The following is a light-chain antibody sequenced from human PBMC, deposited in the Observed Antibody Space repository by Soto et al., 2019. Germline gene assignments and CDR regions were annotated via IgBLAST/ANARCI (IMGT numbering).Light chain of an antibody. J-gene: IGKJ2*01. CDR3: QRSYSTPYT. Sequence: DIQMTQSPSSLSASVGDRVTITCRASQSINSFLNWYQQKPGKAPKLLIYAASNLQSGVPSRFSGSGSGTDFTLTISSLQPEDFATYYCQRSYSTPYTFGQGTKLEIK. CDR1: QSINSF. CDR2: AAS. V-gene: IGKV1-39*01.